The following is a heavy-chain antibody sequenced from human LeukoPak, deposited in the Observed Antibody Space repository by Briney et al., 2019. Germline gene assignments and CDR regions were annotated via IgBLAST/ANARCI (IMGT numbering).Heavy chain of an antibody. CDR2: INSDGSST. Sequence: PGGSLRLSCAASGFTFSSYWMHWVRQAPGRGLVWVSRINSDGSSTSYADSVKGRFTISRDNAKNSLYLQMNSLRAEDTAVYYCARAGRDYGDFDYWGQGTLVTVSS. J-gene: IGHJ4*02. D-gene: IGHD4-17*01. V-gene: IGHV3-74*01. CDR1: GFTFSSYW. CDR3: ARAGRDYGDFDY.